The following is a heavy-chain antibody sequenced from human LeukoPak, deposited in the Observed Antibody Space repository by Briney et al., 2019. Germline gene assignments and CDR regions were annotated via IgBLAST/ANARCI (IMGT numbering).Heavy chain of an antibody. D-gene: IGHD4-23*01. CDR1: GFTFSTYW. CDR3: ARVNADYGGSFYFDY. V-gene: IGHV3-7*01. Sequence: PGGSLRLSCAASGFTFSTYWMSWVRQAPGKGLEWVAHIKGDGSEKNYVDSVKGRFTISRDNAENSLYLQMSSLRAEDSAVYYCARVNADYGGSFYFDYWGQGALVTVSS. CDR2: IKGDGSEK. J-gene: IGHJ4*02.